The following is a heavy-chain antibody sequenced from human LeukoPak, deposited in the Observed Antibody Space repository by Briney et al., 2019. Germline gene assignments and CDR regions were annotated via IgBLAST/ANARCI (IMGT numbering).Heavy chain of an antibody. V-gene: IGHV3-74*01. CDR2: INSDGINT. J-gene: IGHJ5*02. Sequence: GGSLRLSCEGSGFTFSNYWIHWVRQAPGKGLVWVSRINSDGINTSYADSVKGRFTISRDNAKNTLNLQMNSLRAEDTAVYYCARDLGQYYDTSDNWFDPWGQGTLVTVSS. CDR1: GFTFSNYW. D-gene: IGHD3-22*01. CDR3: ARDLGQYYDTSDNWFDP.